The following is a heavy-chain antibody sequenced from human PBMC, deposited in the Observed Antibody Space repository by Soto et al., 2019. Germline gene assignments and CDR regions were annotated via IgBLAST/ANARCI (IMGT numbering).Heavy chain of an antibody. CDR2: ISYDGSNK. J-gene: IGHJ4*02. CDR3: AKVAPPITIFGVAQPDTLDY. CDR1: GFTFSSYG. Sequence: QVQLVESGGGVVQPGRSLRLSCAASGFTFSSYGMHWVRQAPGKGLEWVAVISYDGSNKYYADSVKGRFTISRDNSKNTLYLQMNSLRAEDTAVYYCAKVAPPITIFGVAQPDTLDYWGQGTLVTVSS. V-gene: IGHV3-30*18. D-gene: IGHD3-3*01.